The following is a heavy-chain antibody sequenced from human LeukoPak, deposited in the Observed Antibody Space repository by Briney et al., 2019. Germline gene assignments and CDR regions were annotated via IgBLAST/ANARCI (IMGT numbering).Heavy chain of an antibody. Sequence: SETLSLTCTVSGASITSSNYYWLWLRQPPGKGLEWIGSIYYTGITYYNLSLKSRVTISVDTSKNQFSLKLSSVTAADTAVYYCARGGDRAFDIWAKGQWSPSLQ. CDR2: IYYTGIT. J-gene: IGHJ3*02. D-gene: IGHD3-22*01. CDR1: GASITSSNYY. CDR3: ARGGDRAFDI. V-gene: IGHV4-39*07.